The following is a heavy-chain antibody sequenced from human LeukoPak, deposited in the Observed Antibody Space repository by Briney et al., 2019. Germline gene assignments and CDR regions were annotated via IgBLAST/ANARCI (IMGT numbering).Heavy chain of an antibody. D-gene: IGHD1-26*01. J-gene: IGHJ4*02. CDR1: TFTFSSYN. Sequence: GGSLRLSCAASTFTFSSYNMNWVRQAPGKGLEWVSSISNSGTYIYYRDSVKGRVTISRDNAENSLYLEMNSLRVEDTAIYYCVRDRGSYRPIDYWGQGTLVTVSS. V-gene: IGHV3-21*01. CDR2: ISNSGTYI. CDR3: VRDRGSYRPIDY.